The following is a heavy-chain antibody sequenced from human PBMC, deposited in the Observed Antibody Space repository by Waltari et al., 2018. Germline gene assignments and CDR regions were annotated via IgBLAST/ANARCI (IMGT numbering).Heavy chain of an antibody. J-gene: IGHJ4*02. CDR2: SNPNSGGT. Sequence: QVQLVQSGAEVKKPVASVKVSCMASGYSFSGYCLHGVRQAPVQGLEWMGWSNPNSGGTNYVQKLQGRVTMTSKKAIMTAYMALSRLSSDDTAVYYCARGEALTFYFDYWGQGTLVTVSS. V-gene: IGHV1-2*02. D-gene: IGHD1-26*01. CDR1: GYSFSGYC. CDR3: ARGEALTFYFDY.